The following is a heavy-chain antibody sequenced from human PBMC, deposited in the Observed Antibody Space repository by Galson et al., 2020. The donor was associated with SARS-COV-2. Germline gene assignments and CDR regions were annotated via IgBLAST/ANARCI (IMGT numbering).Heavy chain of an antibody. J-gene: IGHJ4*02. D-gene: IGHD2-15*01. Sequence: GGSLRLSCAASGYTFDDYAMHWVRQVPGKGLEWVAGISWSSGSIDYADSVKGRFTISRDNADNSLYLQMNSLRPEDTALYYCAKGVGVAEALDYWGQGTLVTVSS. CDR3: AKGVGVAEALDY. V-gene: IGHV3-9*01. CDR1: GYTFDDYA. CDR2: ISWSSGSI.